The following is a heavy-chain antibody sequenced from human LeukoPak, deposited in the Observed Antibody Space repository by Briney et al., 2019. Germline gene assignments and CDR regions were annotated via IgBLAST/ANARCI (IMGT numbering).Heavy chain of an antibody. CDR1: GYTFTSYG. Sequence: ASVKVSCKASGYTFTSYGISGVRQAPGQGGEGVGWISAYNGNTNYAQKLQGRVTITTDTSTSTAYMDLRILRSDDTAGCYCAWGGSLIVVGSWFAPWGQGTLLTVPS. J-gene: IGHJ5*02. CDR3: AWGGSLIVVGSWFAP. D-gene: IGHD2-21*01. V-gene: IGHV1-18*01. CDR2: ISAYNGNT.